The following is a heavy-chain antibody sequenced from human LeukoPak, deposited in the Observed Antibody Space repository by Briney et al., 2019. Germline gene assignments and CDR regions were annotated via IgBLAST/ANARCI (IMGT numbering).Heavy chain of an antibody. CDR3: AREQSRPFEESTFYFDS. CDR1: GYTFTGHY. Sequence: ASVKVSCKASGYTFTGHYMNWVRQAPGQGLEWMGWINPNSGGTNYAQKFQGRVTITRDTSISTAYMELSSLRSDDTAVYYCAREQSRPFEESTFYFDSWGQGTLVTVSS. D-gene: IGHD3-10*01. J-gene: IGHJ4*02. CDR2: INPNSGGT. V-gene: IGHV1-2*02.